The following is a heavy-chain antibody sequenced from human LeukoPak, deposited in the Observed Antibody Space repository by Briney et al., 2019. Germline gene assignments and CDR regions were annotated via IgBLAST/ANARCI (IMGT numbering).Heavy chain of an antibody. CDR3: ARHRRIAAAGTFGTPSDY. V-gene: IGHV4-34*01. CDR2: INHSGST. Sequence: SETLSLTCAVYGGSFSGYYWSWIRQPPGKGLEWIGEINHSGSTNYNPSLKSRVTISVDTSKNQFSLKLSSVTAADTAVYYCARHRRIAAAGTFGTPSDYWGQGTLVTVSS. J-gene: IGHJ4*02. CDR1: GGSFSGYY. D-gene: IGHD6-13*01.